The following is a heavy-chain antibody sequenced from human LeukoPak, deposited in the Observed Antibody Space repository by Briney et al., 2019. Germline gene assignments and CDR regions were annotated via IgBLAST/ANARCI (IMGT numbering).Heavy chain of an antibody. D-gene: IGHD2-21*02. Sequence: SETLSLTCTVSGGSISSYYWSWIRQPPGKGLEWIGYIYYSGSTNYNPSLKSRVTISVDTSKNQFSLKLSSVTAADTAVYYCARQVTAIWGTTYYYYGMDVWGQGTTVTVSS. J-gene: IGHJ6*02. CDR3: ARQVTAIWGTTYYYYGMDV. CDR1: GGSISSYY. V-gene: IGHV4-59*08. CDR2: IYYSGST.